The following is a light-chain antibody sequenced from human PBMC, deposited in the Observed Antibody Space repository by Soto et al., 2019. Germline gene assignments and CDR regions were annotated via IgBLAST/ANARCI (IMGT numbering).Light chain of an antibody. V-gene: IGLV2-8*01. CDR2: EVS. J-gene: IGLJ2*01. Sequence: QSALTQPPSASGSPGQSVTISCTGTSSDVGGYNYVSWYQQHPGKAPTLMIYEVSKRPSGVPDCFSGSKSGNTASLTVSGLQAEDEADYYCSSYAGSKGVFGGGTKLTVL. CDR1: SSDVGGYNY. CDR3: SSYAGSKGV.